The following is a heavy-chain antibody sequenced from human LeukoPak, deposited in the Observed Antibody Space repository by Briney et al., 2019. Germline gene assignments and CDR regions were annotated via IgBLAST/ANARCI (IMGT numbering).Heavy chain of an antibody. V-gene: IGHV4-61*01. Sequence: PSETLSLTCTVSGGSISSGSYYWSWIRQPPGKGLEWIGYIYYSGSTNYNPSLKSRVTISVDTSKNQFSLKLSSVTAADTAVYYCARVDSKQWLVREYYFDYWGQGTLVTVSS. D-gene: IGHD6-19*01. J-gene: IGHJ4*02. CDR3: ARVDSKQWLVREYYFDY. CDR2: IYYSGST. CDR1: GGSISSGSYY.